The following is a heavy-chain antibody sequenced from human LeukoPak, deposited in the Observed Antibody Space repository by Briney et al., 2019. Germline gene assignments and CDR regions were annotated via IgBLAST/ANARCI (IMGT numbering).Heavy chain of an antibody. D-gene: IGHD1/OR15-1a*01. J-gene: IGHJ4*02. Sequence: SETLSLTCTVSGGSISSSSYHWAWIRQPPGKGLEWIGYIHNSRGTSYNPSLKSRVTMSVDTSKNQFSLRLSSVTAADTALYYCAGGASNNGDWGQGTLVTVSS. CDR2: IHNSRGT. V-gene: IGHV4-61*05. CDR1: GGSISSSSYH. CDR3: AGGASNNGD.